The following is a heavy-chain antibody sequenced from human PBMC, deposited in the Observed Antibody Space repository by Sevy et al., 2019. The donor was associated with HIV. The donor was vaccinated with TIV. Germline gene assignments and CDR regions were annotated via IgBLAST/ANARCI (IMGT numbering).Heavy chain of an antibody. CDR2: ISWNSGSI. J-gene: IGHJ3*02. Sequence: GGSLRLSCAASVFTFDDYAMHWVRQAPGKGLEWVSGISWNSGSIGYADSVKGRFTISRDNAKNSLYLQMNSLRAEDTALYYCAKDIGYCSGGSCYPGAFDIWGQGTMVTVSS. CDR3: AKDIGYCSGGSCYPGAFDI. V-gene: IGHV3-9*01. CDR1: VFTFDDYA. D-gene: IGHD2-15*01.